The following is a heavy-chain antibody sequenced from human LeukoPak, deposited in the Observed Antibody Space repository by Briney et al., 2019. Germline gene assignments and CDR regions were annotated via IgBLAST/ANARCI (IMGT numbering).Heavy chain of an antibody. CDR2: ISGSGGST. Sequence: GGSLRLSCAVSGFTFSSYAMNWVRQAPGKGLEWVSAISGSGGSTYYADSVKGRFTISRDNSKNTLYLQMNSLRAEDTAVYYCARGIVGALDAFDIWGQGTMVTVSS. CDR1: GFTFSSYA. V-gene: IGHV3-23*01. D-gene: IGHD1-26*01. CDR3: ARGIVGALDAFDI. J-gene: IGHJ3*02.